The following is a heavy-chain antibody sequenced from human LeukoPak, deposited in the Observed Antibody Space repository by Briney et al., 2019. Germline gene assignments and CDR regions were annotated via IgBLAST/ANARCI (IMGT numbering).Heavy chain of an antibody. Sequence: GGSLRLSCAASGFTFSDYYMSWIRQAPGKGLEWVSYISSSGSTIYYADSVKGRFTISRDNAKNSLYLQMNSLRAEDTAVYYCAKSRTGTRDSFDYWGQGTLVTVSS. D-gene: IGHD1/OR15-1a*01. J-gene: IGHJ4*02. CDR2: ISSSGSTI. CDR1: GFTFSDYY. V-gene: IGHV3-11*01. CDR3: AKSRTGTRDSFDY.